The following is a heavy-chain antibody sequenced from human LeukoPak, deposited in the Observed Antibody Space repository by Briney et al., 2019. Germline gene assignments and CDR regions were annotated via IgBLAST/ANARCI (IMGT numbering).Heavy chain of an antibody. Sequence: ASVKVSCKASGGTFSSYAISWVRQAPGQGLEWMGGIIPIFGTANYAQKFQGRVTITTDESTSTADMELSSLRSEDTAVYYCARAPIVLYYMDVWGKGTTVTVSS. V-gene: IGHV1-69*05. CDR1: GGTFSSYA. J-gene: IGHJ6*03. CDR2: IIPIFGTA. CDR3: ARAPIVLYYMDV. D-gene: IGHD2-8*01.